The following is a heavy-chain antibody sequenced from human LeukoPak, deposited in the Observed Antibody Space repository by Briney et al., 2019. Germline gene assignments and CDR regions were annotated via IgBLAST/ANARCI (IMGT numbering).Heavy chain of an antibody. CDR1: GGSFSVYY. J-gene: IGHJ4*02. CDR3: ARLYYCDSSGYYYLKVTEIVQDY. D-gene: IGHD3-22*01. V-gene: IGHV4-34*01. Sequence: PSETLSLTCAVYGGSFSVYYWSWIRQPPGKGLEWIGEIDHSGSTNYNPSLKSRVTISLDTSKNQFSLKLSSVTTADTAVYYCARLYYCDSSGYYYLKVTEIVQDYWGQGTLVTVSS. CDR2: IDHSGST.